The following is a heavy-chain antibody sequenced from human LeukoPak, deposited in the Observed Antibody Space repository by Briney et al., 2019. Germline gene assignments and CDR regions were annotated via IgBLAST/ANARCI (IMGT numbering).Heavy chain of an antibody. D-gene: IGHD3-9*01. CDR3: ARDPLPYYDILTGYYSQPHYFDY. J-gene: IGHJ4*02. CDR1: GFTFSSYE. CDR2: ISSSGSTI. V-gene: IGHV3-48*03. Sequence: GGSLRLSCAASGFTFSSYEMNWVRQAPGKGLGWVSYISSSGSTIYYADSVKGRFTISRDNAKNSLYLQMNSLRAEDTAVYYCARDPLPYYDILTGYYSQPHYFDYWGQGTLVTVSS.